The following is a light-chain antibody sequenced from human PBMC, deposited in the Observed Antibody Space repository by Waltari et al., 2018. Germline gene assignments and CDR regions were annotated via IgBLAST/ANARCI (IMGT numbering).Light chain of an antibody. CDR1: QSLLHSNGYNY. J-gene: IGKJ1*01. CDR3: MQALQTPWT. Sequence: DIVMTQSPLSLPVTPGEPASISCRSSQSLLHSNGYNYLDWYLQNPGQSPQLLIYLGSNPASGVPDRFSGSGSGTDFTLKISRVEAEDVGVYYCMQALQTPWTFGQGTKVEIK. CDR2: LGS. V-gene: IGKV2-28*01.